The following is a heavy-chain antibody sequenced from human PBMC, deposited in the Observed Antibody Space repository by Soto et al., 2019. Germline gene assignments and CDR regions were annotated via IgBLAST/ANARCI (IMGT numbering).Heavy chain of an antibody. CDR1: GYSISSGYY. Sequence: TCAVSGYSISSGYYWGWIRQPPGKGLEWIGSIYHSGSTYYNPSLKSRVTISVDTSKNQFSLKLSSVTAADTAVYYCARDQSRRYCSSTSCYGMDVWGQGTTVTVSS. D-gene: IGHD2-2*01. CDR3: ARDQSRRYCSSTSCYGMDV. J-gene: IGHJ6*02. V-gene: IGHV4-38-2*02. CDR2: IYHSGST.